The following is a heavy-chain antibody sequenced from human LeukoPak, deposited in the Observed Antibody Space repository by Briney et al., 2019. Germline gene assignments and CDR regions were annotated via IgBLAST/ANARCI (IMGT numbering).Heavy chain of an antibody. V-gene: IGHV4-4*07. D-gene: IGHD6-19*01. J-gene: IGHJ5*02. CDR3: ARDQSSGYNWFAP. CDR2: VYSSGST. CDR1: GGSIRSYY. Sequence: SETLSLTCTVSGGSIRSYYWSWIRQPAGKGLEWIGRVYSSGSTDYNPSLKSRVTMSVDTSKNQFSLKVTSVTAADTAVYYCARDQSSGYNWFAPWGQGTLVTVSS.